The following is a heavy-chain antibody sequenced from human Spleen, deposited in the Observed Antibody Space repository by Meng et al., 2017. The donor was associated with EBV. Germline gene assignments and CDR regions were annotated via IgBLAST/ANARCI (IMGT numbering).Heavy chain of an antibody. J-gene: IGHJ4*02. Sequence: VQLAELGDQVKKPGASVQVYCKASGYTFTGYYMHWVRQAPGQRLEWMGRINPNSGGTNYAQKFQGRVTMTRDTSISTAYMELSKLRSDDTAVYYCASQYTYGFDYWGQGTLVTVSS. CDR3: ASQYTYGFDY. V-gene: IGHV1-2*06. CDR1: GYTFTGYY. D-gene: IGHD5-18*01. CDR2: INPNSGGT.